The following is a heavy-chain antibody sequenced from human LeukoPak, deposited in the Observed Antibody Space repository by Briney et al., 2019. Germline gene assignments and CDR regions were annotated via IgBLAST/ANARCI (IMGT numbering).Heavy chain of an antibody. CDR1: GYSFTSYW. CDR3: ARPALYCSSTVCPPYMDV. Sequence: GESLKISCKGSGYSFTSYWIGWVRQMPGKGLEWMGITCPGDSDTKYNAPFQGQVTISADKSISTAYLQWGSLKASDTATYYCARPALYCSSTVCPPYMDVWGKGTTVTVSS. V-gene: IGHV5-51*01. J-gene: IGHJ6*03. D-gene: IGHD2-2*01. CDR2: TCPGDSDT.